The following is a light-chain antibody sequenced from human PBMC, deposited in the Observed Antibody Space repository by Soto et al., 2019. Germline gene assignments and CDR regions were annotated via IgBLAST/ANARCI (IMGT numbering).Light chain of an antibody. CDR2: DVS. V-gene: IGLV2-14*03. CDR3: SSYTSDSIHVI. Sequence: QSVLSQPASVSGSPEQSITIPCTGTTIEFGLYNYVSWYQQHPGKAPKLLIFDVSDRTSGVSDRFSGSRSGNTASLSISGLQAEDEADYFCSSYTSDSIHVIFGGGTKLTVL. CDR1: TIEFGLYNY. J-gene: IGLJ2*01.